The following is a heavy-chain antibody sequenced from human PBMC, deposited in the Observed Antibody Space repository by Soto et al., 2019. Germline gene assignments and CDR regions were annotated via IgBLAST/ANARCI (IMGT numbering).Heavy chain of an antibody. Sequence: QVQLVQSGAEVKKPGSSVKVSCKASGGTFSSYAINWVRQAPGQGLEWMGGIIPIFAKADYAQKFQGRVTISTDESTSTAYLELSSLRAEDTAVYYCAHCLLVVNYCYRMAVLAQSTTVTVSS. CDR1: GGTFSSYA. D-gene: IGHD2-15*01. CDR2: IIPIFAKA. V-gene: IGHV1-69*05. J-gene: IGHJ6*02. CDR3: AHCLLVVNYCYRMAV.